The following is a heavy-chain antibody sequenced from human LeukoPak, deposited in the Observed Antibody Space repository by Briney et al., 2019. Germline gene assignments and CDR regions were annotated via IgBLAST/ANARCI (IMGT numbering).Heavy chain of an antibody. J-gene: IGHJ5*02. D-gene: IGHD5-12*01. Sequence: SETLSLTCTVPGGSISSYYWSWIRQPPGKGLEWIGYIYYSGSTNYNPSLKSRVTISVDTSKNQFSLKLSSVTAADTAVYYCARVSGYSQNWFDPWGQGTLVTVSS. CDR1: GGSISSYY. CDR3: ARVSGYSQNWFDP. CDR2: IYYSGST. V-gene: IGHV4-59*01.